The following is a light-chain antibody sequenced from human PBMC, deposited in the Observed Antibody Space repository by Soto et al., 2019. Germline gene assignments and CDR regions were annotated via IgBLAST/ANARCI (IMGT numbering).Light chain of an antibody. Sequence: QSALTQPASVSGSPGQSVTISCTGSSSDVGGYNYVSWYQQHPGKAPKLIIYDVSNRPSGVSNRFSASKSANTASLTISGLEAEDEADYYCSSDSSSNTLFGGGTKVTVL. CDR1: SSDVGGYNY. CDR3: SSDSSSNTL. CDR2: DVS. V-gene: IGLV2-14*01. J-gene: IGLJ2*01.